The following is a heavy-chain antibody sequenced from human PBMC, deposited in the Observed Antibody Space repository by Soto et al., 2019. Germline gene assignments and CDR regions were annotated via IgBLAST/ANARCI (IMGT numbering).Heavy chain of an antibody. Sequence: RLSCAASGFTVSSNYMSWVRQAPGKGLEWVSVIYSGGSTYYADSVKGRFTISRDNSKNTLYLQMNSLRAEDTAVYYCARGQVTTVTNFDYWGQGTLVTVSS. CDR3: ARGQVTTVTNFDY. CDR2: IYSGGST. J-gene: IGHJ4*02. V-gene: IGHV3-53*01. D-gene: IGHD4-17*01. CDR1: GFTVSSNY.